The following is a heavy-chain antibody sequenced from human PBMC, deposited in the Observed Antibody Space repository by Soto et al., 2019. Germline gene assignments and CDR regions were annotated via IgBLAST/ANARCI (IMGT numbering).Heavy chain of an antibody. Sequence: AVRLSCAACGFTFSSYGMHWVRQDPGKGLEWVAVIWYDGSNKYYADSVKGRFTISRDNSKNTLYLQMNSLRAEDTAVYYCARDGLGYCSGGSCFFDYWGQGTLVTVSS. V-gene: IGHV3-33*01. CDR2: IWYDGSNK. CDR3: ARDGLGYCSGGSCFFDY. D-gene: IGHD2-15*01. CDR1: GFTFSSYG. J-gene: IGHJ4*02.